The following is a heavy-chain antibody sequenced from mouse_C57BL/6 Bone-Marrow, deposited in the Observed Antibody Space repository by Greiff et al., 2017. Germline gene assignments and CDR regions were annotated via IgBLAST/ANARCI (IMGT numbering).Heavy chain of an antibody. V-gene: IGHV1-39*01. D-gene: IGHD4-1*01. J-gene: IGHJ2*01. CDR1: GYPFTDYN. CDR2: IDPNSGTT. CDR3: ARAGTGYYFDY. Sequence: EVQLVESGPELVKPGASVKISCKASGYPFTDYNMNWVKQSNGKSLEWIGVIDPNSGTTSYNQKFKGKATLTVDQSSSTAYMQLNSLTSEDSAVYCCARAGTGYYFDYWGQGTTLTVSS.